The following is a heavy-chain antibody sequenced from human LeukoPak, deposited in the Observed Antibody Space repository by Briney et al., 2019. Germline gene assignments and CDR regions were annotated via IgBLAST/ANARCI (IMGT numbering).Heavy chain of an antibody. Sequence: GGSLRLSCAASGFTFSSYWMSWVRQAPGKGLEWVANIKQDGSEKYYVDSVKGRFTISRDNAKNSLYLQMNSLRAEDTAVYYCARDLTDYDILTGYFDYWGQGTLVTVSS. CDR3: ARDLTDYDILTGYFDY. D-gene: IGHD3-9*01. J-gene: IGHJ4*02. CDR1: GFTFSSYW. V-gene: IGHV3-7*01. CDR2: IKQDGSEK.